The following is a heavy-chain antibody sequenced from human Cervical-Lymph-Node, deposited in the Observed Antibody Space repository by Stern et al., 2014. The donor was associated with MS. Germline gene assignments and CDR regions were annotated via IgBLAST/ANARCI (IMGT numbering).Heavy chain of an antibody. V-gene: IGHV5-51*03. D-gene: IGHD6-13*01. CDR1: GYTFSNYW. CDR3: ARRKYSSSYYYYFGMDV. J-gene: IGHJ6*02. CDR2: ILPGDSDA. Sequence: VQLVESGAEVKKPGESLRISCKGSGYTFSNYWIGWVRQMPGKGLEWIGSILPGDSDARYSPSFQGQITISADKSSNTAFLQWNSLKASDTAMYDCARRKYSSSYYYYFGMDVWGQGTTVTVSS.